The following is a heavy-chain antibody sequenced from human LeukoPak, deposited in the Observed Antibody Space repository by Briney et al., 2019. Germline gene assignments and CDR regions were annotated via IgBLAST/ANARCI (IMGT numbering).Heavy chain of an antibody. D-gene: IGHD6-13*01. CDR1: GFTFSSYW. Sequence: GSLRLSCAASGFTFSSYWMHWVRKAPGKGLVWVSRINSDGSSTSYADSVKGRFTISRDNAKNTLYLQMNSLRAEDTAVYYCARDSHRSSCFYWGQGTLVTVSS. CDR3: ARDSHRSSCFY. CDR2: INSDGSST. V-gene: IGHV3-74*01. J-gene: IGHJ4*02.